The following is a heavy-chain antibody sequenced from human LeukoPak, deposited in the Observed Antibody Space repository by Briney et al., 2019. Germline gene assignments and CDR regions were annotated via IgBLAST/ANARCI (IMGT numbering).Heavy chain of an antibody. CDR2: INHSGST. V-gene: IGHV4-38-2*02. CDR3: ARPFYNYQRRPHNWFDP. Sequence: SETLSLTCTVSGYSISSGSYWAWIRQPPGKGLEWIGEINHSGSTNYNPSLKSRVTISVDTSENQFSLKLSSVTAADTAVYYCARPFYNYQRRPHNWFDPWGQGTLVTVSS. J-gene: IGHJ5*02. CDR1: GYSISSGSY. D-gene: IGHD1-20*01.